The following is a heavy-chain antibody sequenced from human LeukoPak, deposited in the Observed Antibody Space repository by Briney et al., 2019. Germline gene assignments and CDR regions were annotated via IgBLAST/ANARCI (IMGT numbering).Heavy chain of an antibody. CDR2: IYSSGST. J-gene: IGHJ6*03. CDR1: GGSISNYY. V-gene: IGHV4-4*07. Sequence: ASETLSLTCTVSGGSISNYYWSWIRQPAGKGLEWIGRIYSSGSTDYNPSLKSRVTMSVDTSKNQFSLKLSSVTAADTAVYYCARLGPRARYYYYYMDVWGKGTTVTVSS. CDR3: ARLGPRARYYYYYMDV.